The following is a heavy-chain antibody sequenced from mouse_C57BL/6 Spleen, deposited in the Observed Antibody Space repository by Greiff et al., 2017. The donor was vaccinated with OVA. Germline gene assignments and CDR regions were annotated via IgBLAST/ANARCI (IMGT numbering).Heavy chain of an antibody. V-gene: IGHV1-64*01. CDR1: GYTFTSYW. J-gene: IGHJ4*01. CDR3: AREDMYGGNYYDMDD. D-gene: IGHD1-1*02. CDR2: IHPNSGST. Sequence: QVQLQQPGAELVKPGASVKLSCKASGYTFTSYWMHWVKQRPGQGLEWIGMIHPNSGSTNYNEKFKSKATLTVDKSSSTAYMQLSSLTSEDSAVYDCAREDMYGGNYYDMDDWGKGTTVTVAS.